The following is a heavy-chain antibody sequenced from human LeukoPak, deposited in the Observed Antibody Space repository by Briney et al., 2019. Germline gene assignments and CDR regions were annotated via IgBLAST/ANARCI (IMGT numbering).Heavy chain of an antibody. J-gene: IGHJ6*02. CDR1: GYTFTSYG. D-gene: IGHD4-11*01. V-gene: IGHV1-18*01. Sequence: ASVKVSCKASGYTFTSYGISWVRRAPEQGLEWMGWISAYNGNTNYAQKLQGRVTMTTDTSTSTAYMELRSLRSDDTAVYYCAGYSNYEDRYYYGMDVWGQGTTVTVSS. CDR3: AGYSNYEDRYYYGMDV. CDR2: ISAYNGNT.